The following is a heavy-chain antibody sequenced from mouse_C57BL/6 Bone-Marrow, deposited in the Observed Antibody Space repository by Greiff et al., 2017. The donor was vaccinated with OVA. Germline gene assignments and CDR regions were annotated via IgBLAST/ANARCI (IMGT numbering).Heavy chain of an antibody. V-gene: IGHV5-17*01. D-gene: IGHD1-1*01. CDR2: ISSGSSTI. Sequence: DVMLVESGGGLVKPGGSLKLSCAASGFTFSAYGMHWVRQAPEKGLEWVAYISSGSSTIYYADTVKGRFTISRDNAKNTLFLQMTSLRSEDTAMYYCARNYYGSSAYYFDYWGQGTTLTVSS. CDR3: ARNYYGSSAYYFDY. CDR1: GFTFSAYG. J-gene: IGHJ2*01.